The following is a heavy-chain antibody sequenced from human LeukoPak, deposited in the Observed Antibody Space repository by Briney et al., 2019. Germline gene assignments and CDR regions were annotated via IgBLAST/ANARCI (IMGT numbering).Heavy chain of an antibody. V-gene: IGHV1-2*02. J-gene: IGHJ4*02. CDR2: INPNSGGT. CDR3: ARYDFWSGYYQFDY. D-gene: IGHD3-3*01. CDR1: GYTFTGYN. Sequence: ASVKVSCKASGYTFTGYNMHWVRQAPGQGLEWMGWINPNSGGTNYAQKFQGRVTMTRDTSISTAYMELSRLRSDDTAVYYCARYDFWSGYYQFDYWGQGTLVTVSS.